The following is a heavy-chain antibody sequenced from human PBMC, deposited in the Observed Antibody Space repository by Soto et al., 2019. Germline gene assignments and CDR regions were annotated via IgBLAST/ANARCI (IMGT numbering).Heavy chain of an antibody. CDR1: GGSFSGYY. CDR2: INHSGST. Sequence: SETLSLTCAVYGGSFSGYYWSWIRQPPGKGLEWIGEINHSGSTNYNPSLKSRVTISVDTSKNQFSLKLSSVTAADTAVYYCARGREILYSSGWYWNYWGQGTLVTVSS. D-gene: IGHD6-19*01. V-gene: IGHV4-34*01. J-gene: IGHJ4*02. CDR3: ARGREILYSSGWYWNY.